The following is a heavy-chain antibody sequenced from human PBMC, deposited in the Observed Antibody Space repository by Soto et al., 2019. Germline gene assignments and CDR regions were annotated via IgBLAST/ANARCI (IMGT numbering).Heavy chain of an antibody. CDR1: GFTFSSYA. CDR3: ASRVAAGRDPQY. D-gene: IGHD6-13*01. Sequence: EVQLLESGGGLVQPGGSLRLSCAASGFTFSSYAMSWVRQAPGKGLEWVSAISGNGGSTYYADSVKGRFTISRDNSKNTLYLQMNSLGAEDTAVYYYASRVAAGRDPQYWGQGTLVTVSS. V-gene: IGHV3-23*01. J-gene: IGHJ4*02. CDR2: ISGNGGST.